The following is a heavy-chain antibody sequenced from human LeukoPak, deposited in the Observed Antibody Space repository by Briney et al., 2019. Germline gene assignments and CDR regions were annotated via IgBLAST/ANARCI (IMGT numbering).Heavy chain of an antibody. Sequence: ASVKVSCKASGYTFTGYYMHWVRQAPGQGLEWMGWINPNSGGTNYAQKFQGRVTMTRDTSISTAYMELSRLRSDDTAVYYCARAQGWERPLDYWGQGTLVTVSS. CDR2: INPNSGGT. V-gene: IGHV1-2*02. D-gene: IGHD1-1*01. CDR1: GYTFTGYY. J-gene: IGHJ4*02. CDR3: ARAQGWERPLDY.